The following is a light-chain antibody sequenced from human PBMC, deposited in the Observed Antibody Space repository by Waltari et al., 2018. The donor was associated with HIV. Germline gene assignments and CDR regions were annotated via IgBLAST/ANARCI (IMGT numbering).Light chain of an antibody. Sequence: DIQMTQSPSTLSASVGDRVTIPCRASQSISSGLAWYQQKPGKAPNLLIYKASSLESGVPSRFSGSGSGTEFTLTISSLQPDDFATYYCQQYNSYSWTFGQGTKVEIK. CDR3: QQYNSYSWT. J-gene: IGKJ1*01. V-gene: IGKV1-5*03. CDR1: QSISSG. CDR2: KAS.